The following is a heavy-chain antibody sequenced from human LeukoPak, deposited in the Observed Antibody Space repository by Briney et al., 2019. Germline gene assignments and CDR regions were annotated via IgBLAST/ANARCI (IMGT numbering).Heavy chain of an antibody. J-gene: IGHJ4*02. CDR3: ARGRGYLLWFGELSNDY. V-gene: IGHV3-48*03. CDR2: ISSSGSTI. D-gene: IGHD3-10*01. Sequence: SGGSLRLSCAASGFTFSSYEVNWVRQAPGKGLEWVSYISSSGSTIYYADSVKGRFTISRDNAKNSLYLQMNSLRAEDTAVYYCARGRGYLLWFGELSNDYWGQGTLVTVSS. CDR1: GFTFSSYE.